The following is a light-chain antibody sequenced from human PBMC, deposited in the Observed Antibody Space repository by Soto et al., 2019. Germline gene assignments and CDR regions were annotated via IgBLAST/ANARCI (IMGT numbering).Light chain of an antibody. Sequence: QSALTQPRSVSGSPGQSVTISCTGSSSDVGGYNYVSWYQQHPGKAPKFIIYDVNKRPSGVPDRFSGSKSGNTASLTISGLQAEDEADYYCSSYSTTSTPHVLFGGGTKLTVL. V-gene: IGLV2-11*01. CDR1: SSDVGGYNY. J-gene: IGLJ2*01. CDR2: DVN. CDR3: SSYSTTSTPHVL.